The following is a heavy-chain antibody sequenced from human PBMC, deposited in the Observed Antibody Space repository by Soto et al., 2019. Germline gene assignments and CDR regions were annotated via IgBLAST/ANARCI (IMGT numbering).Heavy chain of an antibody. CDR2: ISHSGTT. CDR3: ARVTMVIRDSDHFGVDV. D-gene: IGHD3-10*01. J-gene: IGHJ6*02. Sequence: SETLSLTCLVSGFPISSKFSWGWTRQPPGKGLGWIGSISHSGTTSYSPSLTSRVSISVDTSKNQVSLKLISVTAADTAVYFCARVTMVIRDSDHFGVDVWGQGTTVTVSS. V-gene: IGHV4-38-2*02. CDR1: GFPISSKFS.